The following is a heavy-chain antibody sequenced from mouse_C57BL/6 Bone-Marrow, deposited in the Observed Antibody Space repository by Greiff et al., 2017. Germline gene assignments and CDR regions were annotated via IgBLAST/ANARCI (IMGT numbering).Heavy chain of an antibody. CDR2: IDPSDSYT. Sequence: VKLLQPGAELVRPGTSVKLSCKASGYTFTSYWMHWVKQRPGQGLEWIGVIDPSDSYTNYNQKFKGKATLTVDTSSSTAYMQLSSLTSEDSAVYYYARDYYGSSFDYWDQGTTLTVSS. J-gene: IGHJ2*01. V-gene: IGHV1-59*01. CDR3: ARDYYGSSFDY. D-gene: IGHD1-1*01. CDR1: GYTFTSYW.